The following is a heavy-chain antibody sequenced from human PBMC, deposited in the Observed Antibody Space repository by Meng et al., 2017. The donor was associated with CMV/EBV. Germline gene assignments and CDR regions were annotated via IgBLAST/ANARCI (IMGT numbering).Heavy chain of an antibody. CDR3: ARDRELLLWFGELRNWFDP. D-gene: IGHD3-10*01. Sequence: ASVKVSCKASGYTFTGYYMHWVRQAPGQGLEWMGWINPNSGGTNYAQKFQGRVTMTRDTSISTAYMELSRLRSDDTAVYYCARDRELLLWFGELRNWFDPWGQGTLVTVSS. CDR2: INPNSGGT. V-gene: IGHV1-2*02. J-gene: IGHJ5*02. CDR1: GYTFTGYY.